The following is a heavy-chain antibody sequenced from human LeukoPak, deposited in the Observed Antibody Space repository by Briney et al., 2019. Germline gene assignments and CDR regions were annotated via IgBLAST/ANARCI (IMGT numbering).Heavy chain of an antibody. Sequence: PGGSLRLSCAASGFTFSSYAMHWVRQAPGKGLEWVSVISGSGGTTYYADSVKGRFTTSRDNSKNTLYLQMNSPRAEDTAVYYCAKDLRSIAVAGGEAFDIWGQGTMVTVSS. D-gene: IGHD6-19*01. CDR2: ISGSGGTT. CDR1: GFTFSSYA. V-gene: IGHV3-23*01. CDR3: AKDLRSIAVAGGEAFDI. J-gene: IGHJ3*02.